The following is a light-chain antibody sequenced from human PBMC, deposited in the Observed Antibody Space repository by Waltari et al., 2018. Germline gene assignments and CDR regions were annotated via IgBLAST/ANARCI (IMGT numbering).Light chain of an antibody. CDR3: QQYYDIPWT. Sequence: DIVMTQSPDSLAVSLGERVTINCKSSQSVLYSSNSQNYLAWYQQKPGHPPKLLLYWASARESGVPDRFSGSESGTDFTLTISSLQAEDVAVYYCQQYYDIPWTFGQGTKVEIK. V-gene: IGKV4-1*01. J-gene: IGKJ1*01. CDR2: WAS. CDR1: QSVLYSSNSQNY.